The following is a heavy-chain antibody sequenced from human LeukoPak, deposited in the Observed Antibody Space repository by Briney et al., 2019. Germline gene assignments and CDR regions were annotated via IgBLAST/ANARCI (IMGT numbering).Heavy chain of an antibody. J-gene: IGHJ6*02. D-gene: IGHD3-9*01. CDR1: GFAFSGSA. V-gene: IGHV3-73*01. Sequence: QPGGSLKLSCAASGFAFSGSAMHWVRQASGKGLEWVGRIRSKANSYATAYAASVKGRFTISRDDSRNTAYLQMNSLKTEDTAVYYCTSNDILTGYRYYYYYGMDVWGQGTTVTVSS. CDR3: TSNDILTGYRYYYYYGMDV. CDR2: IRSKANSYAT.